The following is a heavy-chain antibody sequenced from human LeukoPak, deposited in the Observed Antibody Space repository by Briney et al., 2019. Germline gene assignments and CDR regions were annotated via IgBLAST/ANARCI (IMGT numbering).Heavy chain of an antibody. D-gene: IGHD1-1*01. J-gene: IGHJ4*02. CDR3: ARAGYNWNDAFDY. CDR2: IYYSGST. CDR1: GGSLSSGGYY. Sequence: SETLSLTCTVSGGSLSSGGYYWSWIRQPPGKGLEWIGYIYYSGSTYDNPSLKSRVTISVDTSKNQFSLKLSSVTAADTAVYYCARAGYNWNDAFDYWGQGTLVTVSS. V-gene: IGHV4-31*03.